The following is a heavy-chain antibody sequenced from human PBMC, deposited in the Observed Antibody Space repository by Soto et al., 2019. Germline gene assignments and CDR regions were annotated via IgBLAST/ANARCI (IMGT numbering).Heavy chain of an antibody. CDR2: IYWDDEK. CDR3: ALRRPCGSYRQGRFDP. D-gene: IGHD3-16*02. Sequence: QITLKESGPALLKPTQTLTLTCSVSGFSLSTVGEGVGWIRQPPGKALEWLALIYWDDEKRYSPSLGNRITITKYTSKKEVVPMMTHRVTADTATFFCALRRPCGSYRQGRFDPWGQVTLVTVSS. V-gene: IGHV2-5*02. CDR1: GFSLSTVGEG. J-gene: IGHJ5*02.